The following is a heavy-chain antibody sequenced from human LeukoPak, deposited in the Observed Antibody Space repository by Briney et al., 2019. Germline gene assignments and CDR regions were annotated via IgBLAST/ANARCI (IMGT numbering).Heavy chain of an antibody. Sequence: ASVKVSCKASAYIFTRYHIHWVRQAPGQGLEWMGIINRSGGGTSYAQKFQGRVTMTSDTPTSTVYMELGSLRSEDTAVYYCAAADATTESGFDYWGQGTLVTVSS. V-gene: IGHV1-46*01. CDR2: INRSGGGT. D-gene: IGHD4-17*01. CDR1: AYIFTRYH. CDR3: AAADATTESGFDY. J-gene: IGHJ4*02.